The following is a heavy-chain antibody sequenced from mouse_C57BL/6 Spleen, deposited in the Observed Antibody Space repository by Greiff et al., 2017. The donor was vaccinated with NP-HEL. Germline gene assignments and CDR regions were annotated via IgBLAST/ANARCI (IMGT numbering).Heavy chain of an antibody. CDR1: GYAFSSSW. V-gene: IGHV1-82*01. CDR2: IYPGDGDT. CDR3: ARTIGGSSPYYAMDY. J-gene: IGHJ4*01. D-gene: IGHD1-1*01. Sequence: VQLQQSGPELVKPGASVKISCKASGYAFSSSWMDWVKQRPGKGLEWIGRIYPGDGDTNYNGKFKGKATLTADKSSSTAYMQLSSLTSEDSAVYFCARTIGGSSPYYAMDYWGQGTSVTVSS.